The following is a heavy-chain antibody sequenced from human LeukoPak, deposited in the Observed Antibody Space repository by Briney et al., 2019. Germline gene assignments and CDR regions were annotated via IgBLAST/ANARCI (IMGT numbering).Heavy chain of an antibody. Sequence: GGSLRLSCAASGIIFSDFGMHWVRQAPGKGLEWMAIIWYDGSNKYYADSVKGRFTISRDNSQNTMYLQMNSLRAEDSAVYYCAKATCIGASCFSNSRDAFDVWGQGTMVTVSS. CDR2: IWYDGSNK. D-gene: IGHD2-15*01. CDR1: GIIFSDFG. J-gene: IGHJ3*01. V-gene: IGHV3-33*06. CDR3: AKATCIGASCFSNSRDAFDV.